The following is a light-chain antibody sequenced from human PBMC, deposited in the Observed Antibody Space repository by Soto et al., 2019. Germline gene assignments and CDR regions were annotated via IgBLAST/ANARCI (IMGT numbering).Light chain of an antibody. J-gene: IGLJ2*01. CDR3: VLYMGRSILA. V-gene: IGLV8-61*01. CDR2: TTN. Sequence: QTVVTQEPSFSVSPGGTVTLTCGLSSGAVSARYYPSWYQQTPGQSPRTLIYTTNTRSSGVPNRFSGSILGNKAALTITGAQTDDESDYYCVLYMGRSILAFGGGTKLTVL. CDR1: SGAVSARYY.